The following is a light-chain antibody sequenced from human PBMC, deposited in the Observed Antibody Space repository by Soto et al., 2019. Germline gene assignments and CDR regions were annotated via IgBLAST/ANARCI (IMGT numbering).Light chain of an antibody. CDR2: KAS. CDR1: QSISTW. CDR3: QQYNFYSRT. Sequence: DIQMTQSPSTLSASVGDTVTITCRASQSISTWLAWYQQKPGKAPKLLIYKASSLQSGVPSRFSGIGSGTDFTLTISSLQPDDFATYYCQQYNFYSRTFGQGTKVEIK. V-gene: IGKV1-5*03. J-gene: IGKJ1*01.